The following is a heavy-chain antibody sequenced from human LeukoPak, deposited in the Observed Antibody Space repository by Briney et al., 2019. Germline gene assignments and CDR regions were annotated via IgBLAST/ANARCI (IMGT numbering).Heavy chain of an antibody. Sequence: GGSLRLSCAASGFTFSRYSRNWVRQAPGKGLEWVSYISSSSSTVYYADSLKGRFTISRDNAKNSLYLQMNSLRDEDTAVYYCARAQAYYGSGSYLYWGQGTLVTVSS. J-gene: IGHJ4*02. CDR2: ISSSSSTV. V-gene: IGHV3-48*02. CDR3: ARAQAYYGSGSYLY. D-gene: IGHD3-10*01. CDR1: GFTFSRYS.